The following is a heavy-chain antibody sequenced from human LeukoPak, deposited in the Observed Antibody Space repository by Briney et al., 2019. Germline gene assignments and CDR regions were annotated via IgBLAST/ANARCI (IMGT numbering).Heavy chain of an antibody. CDR3: AKSNTAMEPRHFDY. Sequence: GGSLRLSCAASGFTFSSYGMHWVRQAPGKGLEWVAVISYDGSNKYYADSVKGRFTISRDNSKNTLYLQTNSLRAEDTAVYYCAKSNTAMEPRHFDYWGQGTLVTVSS. CDR1: GFTFSSYG. D-gene: IGHD5-18*01. J-gene: IGHJ4*02. CDR2: ISYDGSNK. V-gene: IGHV3-30*18.